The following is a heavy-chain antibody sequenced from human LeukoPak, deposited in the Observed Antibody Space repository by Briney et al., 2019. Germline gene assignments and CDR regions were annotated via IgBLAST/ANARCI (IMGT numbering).Heavy chain of an antibody. CDR1: GGSISSSSYY. J-gene: IGHJ5*02. D-gene: IGHD4-17*01. Sequence: SETLSLTCTVSGGSISSSSYYWGWIRQPPGKGLEWIGSIYYSGSTYYNPSLKSRVTISVDTSKNQFSLKLSSVTAADTAVYYCARLNDYAWGNWFDPWGQGTLVTVSS. V-gene: IGHV4-39*07. CDR3: ARLNDYAWGNWFDP. CDR2: IYYSGST.